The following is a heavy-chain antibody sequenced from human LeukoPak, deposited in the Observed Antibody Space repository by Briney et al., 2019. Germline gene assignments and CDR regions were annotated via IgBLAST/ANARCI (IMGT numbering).Heavy chain of an antibody. Sequence: GGSLRLSCAASGLTFSSYNMNWVRQAPGKGLEWVSSISSSSTYIYYADSLKGRFTISRDNAKNSLYLQMNSLRAEDTAVYYCARGLRFDLYYYMDVWGKGTTVTVSS. D-gene: IGHD2-15*01. CDR2: ISSSSTYI. V-gene: IGHV3-21*01. CDR1: GLTFSSYN. CDR3: ARGLRFDLYYYMDV. J-gene: IGHJ6*03.